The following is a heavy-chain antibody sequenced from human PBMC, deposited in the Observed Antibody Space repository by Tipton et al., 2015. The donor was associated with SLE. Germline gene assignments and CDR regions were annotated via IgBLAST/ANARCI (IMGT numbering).Heavy chain of an antibody. V-gene: IGHV3-53*05. CDR3: ARVLGGLGLFDY. J-gene: IGHJ4*02. Sequence: GSLRLSCAASGFTVSSNYMSWVRQAPGKGLEWVSVIYSGGSTYYADSVKGRFTISRDDSKNTLYLQMNSLRAEDTAVYYCARVLGGLGLFDYWGQGTLVTVSS. D-gene: IGHD2-15*01. CDR2: IYSGGST. CDR1: GFTVSSNY.